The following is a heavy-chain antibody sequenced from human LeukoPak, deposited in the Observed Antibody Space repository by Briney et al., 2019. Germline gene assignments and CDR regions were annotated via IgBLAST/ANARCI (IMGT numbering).Heavy chain of an antibody. D-gene: IGHD1-20*01. J-gene: IGHJ4*02. V-gene: IGHV1-46*03. CDR2: INPSGGST. CDR1: GYTFTSYF. CDR3: ARDVDNWNDVGNYYFDY. Sequence: ASVKVSCKAFGYTFTSYFMHWVRQAPGQGLEWMGIINPSGGSTTYAQKFQGRVTMTRDRSTSTVYMELSSLRSEDTAVYYCARDVDNWNDVGNYYFDYWGQGTLVTVSS.